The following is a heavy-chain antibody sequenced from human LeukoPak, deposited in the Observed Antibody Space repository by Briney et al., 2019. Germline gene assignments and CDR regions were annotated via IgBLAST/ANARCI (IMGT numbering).Heavy chain of an antibody. CDR1: GGTFISYA. V-gene: IGHV1-69*01. D-gene: IGHD3-10*01. CDR2: IIPIFGTA. J-gene: IGHJ4*02. CDR3: ARDQPGNGADY. Sequence: SVKVSCKASGGTFISYAISWVRQAPGRGLEWMGGIIPIFGTANYAQKFQGRVTITADESTSTAYMELGSLRSEDTAVYYCARDQPGNGADYWGQGTLVTVSS.